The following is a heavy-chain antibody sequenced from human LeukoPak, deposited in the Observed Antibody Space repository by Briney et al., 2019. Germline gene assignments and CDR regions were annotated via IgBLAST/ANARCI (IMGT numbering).Heavy chain of an antibody. CDR3: AREDPQTTVPEGMDV. V-gene: IGHV4-59*01. D-gene: IGHD4-17*01. CDR1: GGSISTYY. Sequence: SETPSLTCSVSGGSISTYYWSWIRQPPGKGLEWLGYIYYTGTTNYNPSPRSRVTISVDTSRNQFSLRLSSVTAADTAVYYCAREDPQTTVPEGMDVWGQGTTVTVSS. J-gene: IGHJ6*02. CDR2: IYYTGTT.